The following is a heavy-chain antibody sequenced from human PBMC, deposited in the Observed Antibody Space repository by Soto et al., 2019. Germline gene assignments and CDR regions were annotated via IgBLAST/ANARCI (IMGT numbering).Heavy chain of an antibody. J-gene: IGHJ4*02. Sequence: PSETLSLTCAVSGGSFSGYYWGWVRQPPGKGLEWIGDINHTGGSNYNPSLKSRVMISVDTAKTQFSLNVTSVTAADTAVYYCAREVGYYSATRRNLYFDYWGPGTPAPVYS. CDR1: GGSFSGYY. CDR3: AREVGYYSATRRNLYFDY. V-gene: IGHV4-34*01. D-gene: IGHD2-2*01. CDR2: INHTGGS.